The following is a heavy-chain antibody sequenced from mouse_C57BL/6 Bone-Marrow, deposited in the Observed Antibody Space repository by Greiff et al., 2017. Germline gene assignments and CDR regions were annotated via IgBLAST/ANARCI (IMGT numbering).Heavy chain of an antibody. Sequence: QVQLQQSGAELARPGASVKLSCKASGYTFTSYGISWVKQRTGQGLEWIGEIYPRSGNTYYNEKFKGKATLTADKSSSTAYMELRSLTSEDSAVYYCASSYYCNDPWFAYWGQGTLVTVSA. CDR2: IYPRSGNT. D-gene: IGHD2-9*01. V-gene: IGHV1-81*01. CDR3: ASSYYCNDPWFAY. J-gene: IGHJ3*01. CDR1: GYTFTSYG.